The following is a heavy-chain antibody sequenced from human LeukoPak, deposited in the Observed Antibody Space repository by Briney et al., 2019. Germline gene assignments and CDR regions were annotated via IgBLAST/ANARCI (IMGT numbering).Heavy chain of an antibody. CDR1: GYSISSGYY. V-gene: IGHV4-38-2*02. CDR2: FYHNGQI. CDR3: ARRGSSGSPEVL. D-gene: IGHD6-19*01. Sequence: SETLSLTCIVSGYSISSGYYWGWIRQFPGKGLEWIGSFYHNGQINYNPSLKSRVTISEDSSKNQFSLKMTSVTAADTGVYYCARRGSSGSPEVLWGQGTLVTDSS. J-gene: IGHJ4*02.